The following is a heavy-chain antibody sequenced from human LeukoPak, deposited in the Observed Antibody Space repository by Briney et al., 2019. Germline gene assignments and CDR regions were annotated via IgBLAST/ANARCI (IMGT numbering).Heavy chain of an antibody. D-gene: IGHD1-26*01. CDR3: ATGEASSGSYSDY. J-gene: IGHJ4*02. V-gene: IGHV4-59*01. CDR1: GGSISSYY. CDR2: IYYSGST. Sequence: SETLSLTCTVSGGSISSYYWSWIRQPPGKGLEWIGYIYYSGSTNYNPSLKSRVTISVDTSKNQFSLKLSSVTAADTAVYYCATGEASSGSYSDYWGQGTLVTVSS.